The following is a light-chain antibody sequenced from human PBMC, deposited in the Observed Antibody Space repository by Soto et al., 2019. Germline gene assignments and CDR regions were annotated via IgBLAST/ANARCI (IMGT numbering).Light chain of an antibody. CDR2: DAT. CDR3: QQRTNWLT. CDR1: HSVSTN. V-gene: IGKV3-11*01. J-gene: IGKJ4*01. Sequence: EIVLTQSPVTLSLSPGERATLSCRASHSVSTNLAWYQQKPGQAPRLLIYDATNRATGIPARFSGSGSETDFTLTISSLEPEDFAVYYCQQRTNWLTFGGGTKVDIK.